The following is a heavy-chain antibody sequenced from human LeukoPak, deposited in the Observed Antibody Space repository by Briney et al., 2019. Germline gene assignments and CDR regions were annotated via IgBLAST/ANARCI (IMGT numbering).Heavy chain of an antibody. J-gene: IGHJ1*01. V-gene: IGHV4-4*07. Sequence: SETLSLTCTVSGGSISSYYWSWIRQPAGKGLEWIWRICTSGSANYNPSLKSRVSMSVDTSKNQYSLKLSSVNAADTAVYYCARGCHYRSSWLEPYFQHWGQGTLVTVSS. CDR2: ICTSGSA. D-gene: IGHD6-13*01. CDR3: ARGCHYRSSWLEPYFQH. CDR1: GGSISSYY.